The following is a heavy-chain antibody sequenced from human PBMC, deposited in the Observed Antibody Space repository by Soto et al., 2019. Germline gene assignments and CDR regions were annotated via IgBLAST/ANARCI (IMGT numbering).Heavy chain of an antibody. CDR1: GLTFTSSA. CDR2: IVVGGGNT. J-gene: IGHJ4*02. D-gene: IGHD3-22*01. Sequence: SVKVSWRASGLTFTSSAVQWGRQARGQRLEWIGWIVVGGGNTNYAQKFQERVTITRDMSTSTAYMELSSLRSEDTAVYYCAADPYDSSAYFIGRFDYWGQGTLLTVSS. CDR3: AADPYDSSAYFIGRFDY. V-gene: IGHV1-58*01.